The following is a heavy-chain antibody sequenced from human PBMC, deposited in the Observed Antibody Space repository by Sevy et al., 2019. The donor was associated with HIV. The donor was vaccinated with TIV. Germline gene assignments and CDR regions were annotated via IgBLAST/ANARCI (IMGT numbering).Heavy chain of an antibody. Sequence: GGSLRLSCAASGFTVSSNYMSWVRQAPGKGLEWVSVIYSGGSTYYADSVKGRFTISRDNSKNTLYLQMNSLRAEDTAVYYCARERTMYFSRGAFDYWGQGTLVTVSS. D-gene: IGHD3-3*01. J-gene: IGHJ4*02. CDR2: IYSGGST. CDR1: GFTVSSNY. CDR3: ARERTMYFSRGAFDY. V-gene: IGHV3-53*01.